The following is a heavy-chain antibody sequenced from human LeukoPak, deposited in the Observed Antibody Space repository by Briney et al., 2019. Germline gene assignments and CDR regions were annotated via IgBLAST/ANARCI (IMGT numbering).Heavy chain of an antibody. CDR3: VSAYGGLLDY. J-gene: IGHJ4*02. Sequence: GGSLRLSCAASGFTFSTYEMNWVRQVPGKGLEWVSYISGSGTAIYYADSVKGRFAISRDNTKNSMYLQMNSLRAEDTAVYYCVSAYGGLLDYWGQGTLVTVSS. D-gene: IGHD3-16*01. V-gene: IGHV3-48*03. CDR1: GFTFSTYE. CDR2: ISGSGTAI.